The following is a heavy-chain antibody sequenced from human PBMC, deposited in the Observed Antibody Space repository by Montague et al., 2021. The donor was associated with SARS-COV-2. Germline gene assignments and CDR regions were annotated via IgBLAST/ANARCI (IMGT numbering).Heavy chain of an antibody. CDR2: TYYRSRWYD. D-gene: IGHD1-7*01. J-gene: IGHJ4*02. CDR3: ARGNWEKVTGTTSDYLYYFDR. Sequence: CAISGDSVSSSSVAWNWIRQSPSRSLEWPGRTYYRSRWYDDYAASVKGRITMNPDTAKNHFSLQLNSVTPEDTAVYYCARGNWEKVTGTTSDYLYYFDRWGQGTLVTVSS. V-gene: IGHV6-1*01. CDR1: GDSVSSSSVA.